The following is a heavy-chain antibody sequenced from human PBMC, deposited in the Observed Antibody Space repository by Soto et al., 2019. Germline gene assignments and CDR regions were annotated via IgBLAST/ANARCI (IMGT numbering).Heavy chain of an antibody. V-gene: IGHV3-23*01. J-gene: IGHJ4*02. CDR2: IRGSGGST. CDR1: GFTFSSYA. CDR3: AKDSHFYDFWSVYYIRGLDY. D-gene: IGHD3-3*01. Sequence: GGSLRLSCAVSGFTFSSYAMSWVRQAPGKGLEWVSAIRGSGGSTYHADSVKGRFTISRDNSKNTLYLQMTSLLAEDSAVYYCAKDSHFYDFWSVYYIRGLDYWGQGTLVTVSS.